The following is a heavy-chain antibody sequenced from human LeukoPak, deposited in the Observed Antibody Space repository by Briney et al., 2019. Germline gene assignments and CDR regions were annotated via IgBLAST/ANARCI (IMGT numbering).Heavy chain of an antibody. CDR1: GFTFSNSW. Sequence: GGSLRLSCLASGFTFSNSWMTWVRQAPGRGLEWVANIKEDGSDKQYVDSVRGRFTVSRDNAKNSVSLQMDGLRAEDTAVYHCVRESDVWSGPGIGRPLDVWGKGTTVTVSS. CDR3: VRESDVWSGPGIGRPLDV. D-gene: IGHD3-3*01. CDR2: IKEDGSDK. J-gene: IGHJ6*04. V-gene: IGHV3-7*01.